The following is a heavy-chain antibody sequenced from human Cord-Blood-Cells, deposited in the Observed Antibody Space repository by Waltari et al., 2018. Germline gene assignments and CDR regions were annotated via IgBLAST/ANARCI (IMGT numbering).Heavy chain of an antibody. Sequence: FTSYDINWVRQATGQGLEWMGWMNPNSGNTGYAQKFQGRVTMTRNTSISTAYMELSSLRSEDTAVYYCAREYSSSSRGYYYGMDVWGQGTTVTVSS. V-gene: IGHV1-8*01. CDR2: MNPNSGNT. CDR3: AREYSSSSRGYYYGMDV. D-gene: IGHD6-6*01. CDR1: FTSYD. J-gene: IGHJ6*02.